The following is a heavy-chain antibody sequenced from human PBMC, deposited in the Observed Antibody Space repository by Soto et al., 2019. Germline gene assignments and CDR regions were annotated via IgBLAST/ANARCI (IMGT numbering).Heavy chain of an antibody. D-gene: IGHD3-9*01. J-gene: IGHJ4*01. V-gene: IGHV4-59*02. CDR1: GDSVTSHY. Sequence: SETLSLTCSFSGDSVTSHYLTWIRQSPEKGLGWIGYMHYTGFSHYNPSLKSRLTISVDRSKNQFTLQLTSVTVADTAVYYCARLPPRYFDWLLYGSPGYYFDYWGQGTLVTVSS. CDR2: MHYTGFS. CDR3: ARLPPRYFDWLLYGSPGYYFDY.